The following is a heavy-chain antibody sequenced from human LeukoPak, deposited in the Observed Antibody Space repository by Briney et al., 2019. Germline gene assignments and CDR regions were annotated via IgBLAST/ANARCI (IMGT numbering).Heavy chain of an antibody. CDR2: ISYDGSNK. D-gene: IGHD3-10*01. CDR3: ARDPKTSVTMVRGVVDY. J-gene: IGHJ4*02. V-gene: IGHV3-30*04. Sequence: GGSLRLSCAASGFTFSSYAMHWVRQAPGKGLEWVAVISYDGSNKYYADSVKGRFTISRDNSKNTLYLQMNSLRAEDTAVYYCARDPKTSVTMVRGVVDYWGLGTLVTVSS. CDR1: GFTFSSYA.